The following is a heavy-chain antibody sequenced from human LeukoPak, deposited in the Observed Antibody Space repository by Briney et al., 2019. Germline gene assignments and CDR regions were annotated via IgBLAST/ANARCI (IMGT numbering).Heavy chain of an antibody. J-gene: IGHJ4*02. CDR3: ARDPDYGDYFFDY. V-gene: IGHV3-11*01. CDR2: ISSSGSTI. D-gene: IGHD4-17*01. CDR1: GFTFXDYY. Sequence: SLRLSCAAXGFTFXDYYMSWIRQAPGKGLEWVSYISSSGSTIYYADSVKGRFTISRDNAKNSLYLQMNSLRAEDTAVYYCARDPDYGDYFFDYWGQGTLVTVSS.